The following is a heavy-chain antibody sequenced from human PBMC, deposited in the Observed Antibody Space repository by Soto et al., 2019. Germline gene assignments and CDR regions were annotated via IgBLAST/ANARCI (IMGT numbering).Heavy chain of an antibody. V-gene: IGHV3-23*01. CDR2: ISGSGGST. Sequence: GGSLRLSCAASGFTFSSYAMSWVRQAPGKGLEWVSAISGSGGSTYYADSVKGRFTISRDNSKNTLYLQMNSLRAEDTAVYYCAKDMSKDYYGSGSPGLGWYYYGMDVWGQGTTVTVSS. CDR1: GFTFSSYA. CDR3: AKDMSKDYYGSGSPGLGWYYYGMDV. J-gene: IGHJ6*02. D-gene: IGHD3-10*01.